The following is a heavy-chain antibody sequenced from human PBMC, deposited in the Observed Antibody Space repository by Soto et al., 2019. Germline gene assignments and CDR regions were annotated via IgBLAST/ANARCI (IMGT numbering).Heavy chain of an antibody. CDR2: ISADTGNT. CDR3: AREGTIRTDAFDM. V-gene: IGHV1-18*04. Sequence: QVQLVQSGAEVKKPGASVKVSCKASGYTFTSYGISWVRQGPGQGLEWMGWISADTGNTNYAQKLQDRVTMTTDTSTTTAYMELRSLTSDDTALYFCAREGTIRTDAFDMWGQGTIVTVSS. D-gene: IGHD2-2*02. J-gene: IGHJ3*02. CDR1: GYTFTSYG.